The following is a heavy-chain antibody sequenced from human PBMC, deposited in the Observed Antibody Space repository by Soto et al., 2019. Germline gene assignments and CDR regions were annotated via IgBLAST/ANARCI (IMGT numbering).Heavy chain of an antibody. Sequence: GGSLRLSCTASGFTFGDYAMSWFRQAPGKWLEWVGFIRSKAYGGTTEYAASVKGRFTISRDDSKSIAYLQMNSLKTEDTAVYYCTRTTPQWRDYYYYGMDVWGQGXTVTVSS. CDR2: IRSKAYGGTT. D-gene: IGHD4-4*01. V-gene: IGHV3-49*03. CDR1: GFTFGDYA. CDR3: TRTTPQWRDYYYYGMDV. J-gene: IGHJ6*02.